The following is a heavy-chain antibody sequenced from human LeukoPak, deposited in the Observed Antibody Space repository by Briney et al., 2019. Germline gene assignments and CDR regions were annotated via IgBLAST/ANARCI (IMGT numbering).Heavy chain of an antibody. CDR1: GGTFSSYA. D-gene: IGHD3-22*01. CDR2: IIPIFGTA. V-gene: IGHV1-69*13. Sequence: SVKVSCKASGGTFSSYAISWERQAPGQGLEWMGGIIPIFGTANYAQKFQGRVTITADESTSTAYMELSSLRSEDTAVYYCARSYYDSSGYYDYWGQGTLVTVSS. CDR3: ARSYYDSSGYYDY. J-gene: IGHJ4*02.